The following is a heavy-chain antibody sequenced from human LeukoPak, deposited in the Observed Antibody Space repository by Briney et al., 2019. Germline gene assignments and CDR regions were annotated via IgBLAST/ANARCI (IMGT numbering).Heavy chain of an antibody. Sequence: GGSLGLSCATSGFKFNLYAMTWVRQAPGKGLEWVSTIDDPTTVYYADSVRGRFTISRDNSKSTLFLQLNSLRSDDTALYFCAKDAISGNARYDSFDVWGQGT. D-gene: IGHD1-14*01. V-gene: IGHV3-23*01. CDR2: IDDPTTV. CDR3: AKDAISGNARYDSFDV. J-gene: IGHJ3*01. CDR1: GFKFNLYA.